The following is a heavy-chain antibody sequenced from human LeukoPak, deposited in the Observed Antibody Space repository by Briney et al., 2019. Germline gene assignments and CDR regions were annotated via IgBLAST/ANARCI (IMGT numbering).Heavy chain of an antibody. J-gene: IGHJ4*02. Sequence: GGSLRLSCAASGFTFNDYGMSWVRQAPGKGLEWVSGINWNGGSTGYADSVKGRFTISRDNAKNSLYLQMNSLRAEDTALYYCARGEYYYGGSGALNYWGQGTLVTVSS. CDR1: GFTFNDYG. V-gene: IGHV3-20*04. CDR2: INWNGGST. D-gene: IGHD3-22*01. CDR3: ARGEYYYGGSGALNY.